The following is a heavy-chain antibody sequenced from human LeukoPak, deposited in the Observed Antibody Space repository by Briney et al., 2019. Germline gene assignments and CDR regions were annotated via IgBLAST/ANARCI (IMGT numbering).Heavy chain of an antibody. D-gene: IGHD1-26*01. V-gene: IGHV3-23*01. CDR2: ISGSGGDT. CDR3: AKLSWGELLPDDFDY. Sequence: PGGSLRLSCAASGFAFSSYAMSWVRQAPGKGLEWVSSISGSGGDTYYADSVKGRFTISRDNSKNTLYLQMNTLRAEDTAVYYCAKLSWGELLPDDFDYWGQGTLVTVSS. CDR1: GFAFSSYA. J-gene: IGHJ4*02.